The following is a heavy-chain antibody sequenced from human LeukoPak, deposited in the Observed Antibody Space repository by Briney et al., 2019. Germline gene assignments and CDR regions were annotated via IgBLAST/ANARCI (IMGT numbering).Heavy chain of an antibody. CDR2: IYYSGST. D-gene: IGHD3-22*01. CDR3: ARASLNRNYYDSSGPPFAFDI. V-gene: IGHV4-59*01. CDR1: GGSISSYY. Sequence: SETLSLTCNVSGGSISSYYWSWIRQPPGRGLEWIGYIYYSGSTNYNPSLKSRVTISVDTSKNQFSLKLSSVTAADTAVYYCARASLNRNYYDSSGPPFAFDIWGQGTMVTVSS. J-gene: IGHJ3*02.